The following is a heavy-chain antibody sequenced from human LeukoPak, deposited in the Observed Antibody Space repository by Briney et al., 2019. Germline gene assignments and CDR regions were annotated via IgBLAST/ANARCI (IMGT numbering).Heavy chain of an antibody. CDR1: GFTFNTYSA. J-gene: IGHJ3*02. Sequence: SVKVSCKASGFTFNTYSAVQWVRQARGQRLEWIGWIVVGSGHTNYAQKFQERVTITRDMSTSTAYMELNSLRSEDTAVYYCATETLGISRAFDIWGQGTMVTVSS. CDR3: ATETLGISRAFDI. D-gene: IGHD7-27*01. CDR2: IVVGSGHT. V-gene: IGHV1-58*01.